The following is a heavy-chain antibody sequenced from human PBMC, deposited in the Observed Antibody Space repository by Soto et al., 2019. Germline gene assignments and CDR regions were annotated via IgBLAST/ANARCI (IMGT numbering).Heavy chain of an antibody. CDR3: ARGLGTNGLDV. D-gene: IGHD7-27*01. CDR2: ISTYNGNT. V-gene: IGHV1-18*04. Sequence: QVQLLQSGAEVKKPGASVKVSCKASGYRFTTYGITWVRLAPGQGPEWLGGISTYNGNTDYAQNLQDRVTMTTETSTSTAYMEVTSLTSDDTAVYYCARGLGTNGLDVWGQGTTVTVSS. J-gene: IGHJ6*02. CDR1: GYRFTTYG.